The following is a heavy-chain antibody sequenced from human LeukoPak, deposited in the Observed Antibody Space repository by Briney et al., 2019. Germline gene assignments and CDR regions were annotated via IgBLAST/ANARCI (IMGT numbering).Heavy chain of an antibody. CDR3: AREHSSVLN. J-gene: IGHJ4*02. D-gene: IGHD3-22*01. Sequence: EASVKVSCKASGYTFTNYYMHRVRQAPGQGLEWMGIINPSGGSTSYAHKLQGRVTMTRDTSTSTVYMELSSLRSEDTAVYYCAREHSSVLNWGQGTLVTVSS. CDR2: INPSGGST. CDR1: GYTFTNYY. V-gene: IGHV1-46*04.